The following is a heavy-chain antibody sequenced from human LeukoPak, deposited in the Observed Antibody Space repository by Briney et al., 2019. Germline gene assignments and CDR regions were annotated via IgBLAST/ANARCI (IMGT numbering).Heavy chain of an antibody. CDR3: TNRRYLDY. D-gene: IGHD3-9*01. J-gene: IGHJ4*02. CDR1: GFTFSSHD. CDR2: ISNDGSYK. V-gene: IGHV3-30*18. Sequence: GGSLRLSCAASGFTFSSHDMHWVRQAPGRGREGGAIISNDGSYKNYADSVKGRYTISRDNSDNTLFLQMSSLRVEDTAIYYCTNRRYLDYWGQGTLVTVSS.